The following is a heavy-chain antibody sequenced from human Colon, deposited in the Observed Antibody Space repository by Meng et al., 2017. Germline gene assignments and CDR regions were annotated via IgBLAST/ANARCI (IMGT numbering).Heavy chain of an antibody. D-gene: IGHD1-1*01. CDR2: ITTTSSYM. CDR1: GYTFTTYG. J-gene: IGHJ4*02. V-gene: IGHV3-21*01. CDR3: ARDPGQNVGR. Sequence: LQLVQSGAELKKPGASVRISCKASGYTFTTYGMNWVRQAPGKGLEWISSITTTSSYMYYADSVKGRFTISRDNAKNSLYLQMNSLRAEDTAVYYCARDPGQNVGRWGQGTLVTVSS.